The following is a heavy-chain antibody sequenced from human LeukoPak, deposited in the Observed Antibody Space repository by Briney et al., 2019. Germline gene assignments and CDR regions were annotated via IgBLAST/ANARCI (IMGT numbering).Heavy chain of an antibody. D-gene: IGHD2-2*01. CDR3: ARRGNCSSTSCRYFDY. CDR2: IYPGDSDT. CDR1: GYSFTSYW. Sequence: GESLKISCKGSGYSFTSYWIGWVRQMPGKGLEWMGIIYPGDSDTRYSPSFQGQATISADKSISTAYLQWSSLKASDTAMYYCARRGNCSSTSCRYFDYWGQGTLVTVSS. V-gene: IGHV5-51*01. J-gene: IGHJ4*02.